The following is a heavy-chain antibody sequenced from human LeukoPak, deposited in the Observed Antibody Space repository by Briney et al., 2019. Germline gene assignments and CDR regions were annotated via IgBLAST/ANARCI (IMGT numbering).Heavy chain of an antibody. D-gene: IGHD2-15*01. Sequence: ASVKVSCKASGYTFTGYYMHWVRQPPGQGLEWMGWINPNSGGTNYAQKFQGRVTMTRDTSISTAYMELSRLRSDDTAVYYCARDDAYCSGGSCYSLDHYGMDVWGQGTTVTVSS. CDR2: INPNSGGT. CDR3: ARDDAYCSGGSCYSLDHYGMDV. J-gene: IGHJ6*02. CDR1: GYTFTGYY. V-gene: IGHV1-2*02.